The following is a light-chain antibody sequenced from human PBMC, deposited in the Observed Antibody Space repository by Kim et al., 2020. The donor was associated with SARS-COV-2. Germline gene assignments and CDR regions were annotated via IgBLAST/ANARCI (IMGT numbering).Light chain of an antibody. J-gene: IGLJ2*01. CDR3: QSYDSSLSVGI. CDR2: SNN. V-gene: IGLV1-40*01. CDR1: SANIGAGFE. Sequence: GVTISRNGGSANIGAGFEVHWYQPLPGTAPKLLIHSNNNRPSGVPDRFSGSKSGTSASLAITGLQPEDEADYYCQSYDSSLSVGIFGGGTQLTVL.